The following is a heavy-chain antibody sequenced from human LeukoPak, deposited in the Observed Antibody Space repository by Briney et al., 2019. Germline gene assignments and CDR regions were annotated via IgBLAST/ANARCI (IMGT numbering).Heavy chain of an antibody. V-gene: IGHV3-7*01. D-gene: IGHD4/OR15-4a*01. CDR3: ATNTRACAVLLAY. CDR1: GFTFSSSW. CDR2: INQDGGQK. Sequence: GGSLRLSCAASGFTFSSSWMIWARQAPGKGLEWVANINQDGGQKYYLDSVKGRFTISRDSADNSLYLQMDGLRAEDTAVYYCATNTRACAVLLAYWGQGTLVTVSS. J-gene: IGHJ4*02.